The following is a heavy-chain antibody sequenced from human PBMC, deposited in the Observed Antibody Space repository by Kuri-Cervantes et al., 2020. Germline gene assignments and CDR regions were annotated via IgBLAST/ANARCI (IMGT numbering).Heavy chain of an antibody. V-gene: IGHV4-4*07. J-gene: IGHJ3*01. D-gene: IGHD3-10*01. CDR2: IYTSGST. Sequence: SETLSLTCAVYGGSFSSYYWSWIRQPAGKGLEWIGRIYTSGSTNYNPSLKSRVTMSVDTSKNQFSLKLSSVTAADTAVYYCARDPPGPGSYLDFWGQGSMVTVSS. CDR3: ARDPPGPGSYLDF. CDR1: GGSFSSYY.